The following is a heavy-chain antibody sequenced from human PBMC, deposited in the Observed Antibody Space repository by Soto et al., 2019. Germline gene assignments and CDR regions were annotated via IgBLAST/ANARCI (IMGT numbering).Heavy chain of an antibody. CDR3: ARDSGAAPFVS. J-gene: IGHJ4*03. V-gene: IGHV1-18*01. CDR1: GYTVTNYC. CDR2: INTSNDNK. Sequence: ASVKVSCKASGYTVTNYCISWVRQAPGEGLEWVGWINTSNDNKLYAQKLQGRLTLTTDTSTSTAYMDLTTLRSDDTAVYFCARDSGAAPFVSWAHGTLVTVS. D-gene: IGHD2-15*01.